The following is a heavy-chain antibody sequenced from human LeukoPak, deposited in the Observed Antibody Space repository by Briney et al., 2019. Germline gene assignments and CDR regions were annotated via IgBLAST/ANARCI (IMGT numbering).Heavy chain of an antibody. CDR1: GYTFTGYY. CDR2: INPNSGGT. Sequence: ASVKVSCKASGYTFTGYYMHWVRQAPGQGLEWMGWINPNSGGTNYAQKFQGRVTMTRVTSISTAYMELSRLRSDDTAVYYCARDQYCSGGSCYLFWGQGTLVTVSS. CDR3: ARDQYCSGGSCYLF. J-gene: IGHJ4*02. D-gene: IGHD2-15*01. V-gene: IGHV1-2*02.